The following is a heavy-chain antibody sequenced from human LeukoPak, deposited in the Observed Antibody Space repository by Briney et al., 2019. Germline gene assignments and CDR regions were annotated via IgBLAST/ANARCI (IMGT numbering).Heavy chain of an antibody. V-gene: IGHV4-61*03. Sequence: SETLSLTCTVSGDSISSISRHHWSWIRQPPGKGLEWIGYIYYNWGATYNPSLKSRVTISLDTSKNHFPLKLSSVTAADTAVYYCARGHSDSSGYYFDNWGQGTLVTVSS. CDR3: ARGHSDSSGYYFDN. J-gene: IGHJ4*02. CDR1: GDSISSISRHH. D-gene: IGHD3-22*01. CDR2: IYYNWGA.